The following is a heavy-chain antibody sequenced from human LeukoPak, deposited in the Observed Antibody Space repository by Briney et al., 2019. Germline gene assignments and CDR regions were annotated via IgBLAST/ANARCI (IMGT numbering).Heavy chain of an antibody. D-gene: IGHD3-10*01. CDR2: MNPNSGNT. V-gene: IGHV1-8*01. Sequence: ASVKVSCKASGYTFTSYDINWVRQAPGQGLEWMGWMNPNSGNTGYAQKFQGRVTMTSNTSISTAYMELSSLRSEDTAVYYCARAATMVRGVIRYYYYYGMDVWGQGTTVTVSS. CDR3: ARAATMVRGVIRYYYYYGMDV. J-gene: IGHJ6*02. CDR1: GYTFTSYD.